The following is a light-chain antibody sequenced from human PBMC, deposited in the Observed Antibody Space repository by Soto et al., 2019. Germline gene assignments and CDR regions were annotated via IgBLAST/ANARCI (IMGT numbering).Light chain of an antibody. CDR1: SSNIGAGYD. CDR3: QSYDRSLRTYV. Sequence: SVLTXPPSVSGAPGQRVTISCSGSSSNIGAGYDVNWYRQLPGTAPKLLIYGNSDRPSGVPDRFSGSKSGTSASLAITGLQAEDEADYFCQSYDRSLRTYVFGTGTKVTVL. J-gene: IGLJ1*01. V-gene: IGLV1-40*01. CDR2: GNS.